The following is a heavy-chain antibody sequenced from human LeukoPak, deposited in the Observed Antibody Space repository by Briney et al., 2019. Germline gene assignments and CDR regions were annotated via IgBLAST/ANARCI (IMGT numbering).Heavy chain of an antibody. J-gene: IGHJ4*02. CDR1: GFTFSSYA. V-gene: IGHV3-30*04. Sequence: PGGSLRLSCADSGFTFSSYAMHGVRQAPGKGLEWVAVISDDGSNKYYADSVKGRFTISRDNSKNTLYLQMNSLRAEDTAVYYCARFWVTTATFDYWGQGTLVTVSS. CDR3: ARFWVTTATFDY. CDR2: ISDDGSNK. D-gene: IGHD4-17*01.